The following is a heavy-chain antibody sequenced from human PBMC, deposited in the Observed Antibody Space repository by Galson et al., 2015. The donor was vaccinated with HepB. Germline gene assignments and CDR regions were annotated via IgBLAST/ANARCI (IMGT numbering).Heavy chain of an antibody. CDR3: ARDEGSYCGGGCYGTFDY. CDR2: ISYDGSNK. J-gene: IGHJ4*02. D-gene: IGHD2-21*02. CDR1: GFTFSSYA. V-gene: IGHV3-30-3*01. Sequence: SLRLSCAASGFTFSSYAMHWVRQAPGKGLEWVAVISYDGSNKYYADSVKGRFTISRDNSKNTLYLQMNSLRAEDTAVYYCARDEGSYCGGGCYGTFDYWGQGTLVTVSS.